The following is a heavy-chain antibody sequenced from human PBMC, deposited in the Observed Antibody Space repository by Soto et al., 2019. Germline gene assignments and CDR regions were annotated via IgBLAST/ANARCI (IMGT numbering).Heavy chain of an antibody. Sequence: QVQLVQSGAEVKRPGSSVKVSCKASEGTFRNYAISWVRQAPGQGLEWMGGIIPKFGSKNSAQKFQGRVTITADESTSTAYMELSSLRAEDTAVYYCAREKGHAVAGDYYYYYGMDVWGQGTTVTVSS. CDR3: AREKGHAVAGDYYYYYGMDV. V-gene: IGHV1-69*01. CDR2: IIPKFGSK. J-gene: IGHJ6*02. CDR1: EGTFRNYA. D-gene: IGHD6-19*01.